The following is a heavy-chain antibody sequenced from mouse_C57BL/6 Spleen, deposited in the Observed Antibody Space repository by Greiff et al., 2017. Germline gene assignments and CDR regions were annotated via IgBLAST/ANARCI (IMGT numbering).Heavy chain of an antibody. J-gene: IGHJ1*03. D-gene: IGHD2-3*01. CDR3: ARTYDPTVDFGV. Sequence: EVQLVESGGGLVKPGGSLKLSCAASGFTFSDYGMHWVRQAPEKGLEWVAYISGGSSTIYYADTVKGRFTISRDNAKNTLFLQMTSLRSEDTSMYYWARTYDPTVDFGVRGTGTTVTASS. V-gene: IGHV5-17*01. CDR1: GFTFSDYG. CDR2: ISGGSSTI.